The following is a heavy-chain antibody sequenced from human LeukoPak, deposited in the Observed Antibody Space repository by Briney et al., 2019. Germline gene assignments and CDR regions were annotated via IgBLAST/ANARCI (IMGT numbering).Heavy chain of an antibody. V-gene: IGHV3-48*03. J-gene: IGHJ4*01. D-gene: IGHD5-18*01. CDR2: ISNRDKDT. CDR3: AREGLGYGDFDY. Sequence: GGSLRLSCAASGFSFSSFKMTWVRQAPGKGLEWVSYISNRDKDTNYADSVKGRFTISRDNAKNSLYLQMNSLRAEDTAVYYCAREGLGYGDFDYWGHGPLVTVSS. CDR1: GFSFSSFK.